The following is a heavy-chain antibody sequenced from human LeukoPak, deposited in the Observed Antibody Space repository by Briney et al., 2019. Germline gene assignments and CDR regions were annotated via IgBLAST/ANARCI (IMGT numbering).Heavy chain of an antibody. J-gene: IGHJ4*02. V-gene: IGHV3-23*01. CDR3: AKDPVPYSSSWYVGDY. CDR1: GFTFGSSP. CDR2: IGGDGDST. D-gene: IGHD6-13*01. Sequence: PGESLRLSCVASGFTFGSSPMSWVRQAPGKGLEWVSTIGGDGDSTFYADSVKGRFTISRDNSKNTLYLQMNSLRAEDTAVYYCAKDPVPYSSSWYVGDYWGQGTLVTVSS.